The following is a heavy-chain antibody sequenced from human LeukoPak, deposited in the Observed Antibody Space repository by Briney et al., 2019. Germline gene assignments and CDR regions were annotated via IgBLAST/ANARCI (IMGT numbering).Heavy chain of an antibody. Sequence: ASVKVSCKASGYSFTSYEINWVRQATGQGLEWMGWTNPSSGNTGYAQNFQGRVTMTRNTSISTAYMDLSSLTSADTAVYYCARRRYTDFDYWGQGTLVSVSS. D-gene: IGHD2-2*02. CDR3: ARRRYTDFDY. CDR2: TNPSSGNT. V-gene: IGHV1-8*01. J-gene: IGHJ4*02. CDR1: GYSFTSYE.